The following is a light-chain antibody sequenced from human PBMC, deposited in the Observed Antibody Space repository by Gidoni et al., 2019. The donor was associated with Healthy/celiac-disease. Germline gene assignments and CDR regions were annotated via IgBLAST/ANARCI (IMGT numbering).Light chain of an antibody. V-gene: IGKV1-5*03. CDR2: KAS. CDR3: QQYNSYSYS. J-gene: IGKJ2*03. Sequence: DIQMTQSPSTLSASVGDRVPITCRASQRISSWLAWYQQKPGKAPKLLIYKASSLESGVPSRFSGSGSGTEFTLTISSLQPDDFATYYCQQYNSYSYSFXQXTKLEIK. CDR1: QRISSW.